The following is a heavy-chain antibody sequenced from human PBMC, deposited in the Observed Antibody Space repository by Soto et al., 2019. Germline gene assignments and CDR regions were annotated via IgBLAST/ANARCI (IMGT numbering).Heavy chain of an antibody. V-gene: IGHV3-21*01. CDR3: ARDPLLRTDY. CDR1: GFTFSSYS. D-gene: IGHD1-26*01. CDR2: ISSSSSYI. Sequence: GGSLRLSCAAPGFTFSSYSMNWVRQAPGKGLEWVSSISSSSSYIYYADSVKGRFTISRDNAKNSLYPQMNSLRAEDTAVYYCARDPLLRTDYWGQGTLVTVSS. J-gene: IGHJ4*02.